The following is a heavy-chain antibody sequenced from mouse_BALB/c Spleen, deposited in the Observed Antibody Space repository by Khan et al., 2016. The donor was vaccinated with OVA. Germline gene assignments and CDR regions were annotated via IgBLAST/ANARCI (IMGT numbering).Heavy chain of an antibody. V-gene: IGHV5-9-3*01. CDR2: ISSSGNYT. D-gene: IGHD1-1*01. CDR1: GFTFSSYA. J-gene: IGHJ1*01. CDR3: ARPPITTVVATSYWFFDV. Sequence: EVQGVESGGGLVKPGGSLKLSCAASGFTFSSYAMSWVRQTPEKRLEWVATISSSGNYTYYPDSVKGRFTISRDNAKNTLYLQLSSLRSEDTAMYYCARPPITTVVATSYWFFDVWGAGTTVTVSS.